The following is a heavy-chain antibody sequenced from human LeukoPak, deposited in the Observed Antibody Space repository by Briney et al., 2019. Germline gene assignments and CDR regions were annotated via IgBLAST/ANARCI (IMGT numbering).Heavy chain of an antibody. CDR3: ARGAPRDWNYITYYMDV. D-gene: IGHD1-7*01. CDR1: GYTFTSYG. CDR2: ISAYNGNT. V-gene: IGHV1-18*01. J-gene: IGHJ6*03. Sequence: ASVKVSYKASGYTFTSYGIIWVRQAPGQGLEWMGWISAYNGNTNFAQKLQGRVTMTTDTSTSTAYMELRSLRSDDTAVYYCARGAPRDWNYITYYMDVWGKGTTVTVSS.